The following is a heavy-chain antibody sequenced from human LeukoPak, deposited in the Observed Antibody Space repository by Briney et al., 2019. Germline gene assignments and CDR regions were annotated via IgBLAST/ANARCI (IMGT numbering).Heavy chain of an antibody. D-gene: IGHD2-15*01. Sequence: RGSLRLSCAASGFTFSSYWMSWVRQAPGKGLGWVAHIKQEGSEKYHVDSVKGRVTISRDNAKNTLYLQMNSLRAEDTAVYYCARGGDYCSGGSCYWVYWGQGTLVTVSS. CDR1: GFTFSSYW. CDR2: IKQEGSEK. J-gene: IGHJ4*02. CDR3: ARGGDYCSGGSCYWVY. V-gene: IGHV3-7*03.